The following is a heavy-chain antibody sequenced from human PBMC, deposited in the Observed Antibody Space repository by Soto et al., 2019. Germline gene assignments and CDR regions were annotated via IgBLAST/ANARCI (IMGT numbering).Heavy chain of an antibody. CDR1: GFTFDDYG. CDR3: ARDPEEDFVVVVAAQRGYYMDV. V-gene: IGHV3-20*01. J-gene: IGHJ6*03. Sequence: EVQLVESGGGVVRPGGSLRLSCAASGFTFDDYGMSWVRQAPGKGLEWVSAINCNGGSIGYADSVKGRFTISRDNAKNSLYMQMKSLRAEDTALYHCARDPEEDFVVVVAAQRGYYMDVWGKGTTVTVSS. D-gene: IGHD2-15*01. CDR2: INCNGGSI.